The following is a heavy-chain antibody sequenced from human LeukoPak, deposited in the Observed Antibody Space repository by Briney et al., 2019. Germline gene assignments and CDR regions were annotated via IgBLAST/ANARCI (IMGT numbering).Heavy chain of an antibody. V-gene: IGHV4-59*01. CDR2: IYYSGST. J-gene: IGHJ4*02. CDR3: ARAQKYYYDSSGYYKSYFDY. CDR1: GGSISSYY. D-gene: IGHD3-22*01. Sequence: SETLSLTCTVSGGSISSYYWSWIRQPPGKGLEWIGYIYYSGSTNYNPSLKSRVTISVDTSKNQFSLKLSSVTAADTAVYYCARAQKYYYDSSGYYKSYFDYWGRGTLVTVSS.